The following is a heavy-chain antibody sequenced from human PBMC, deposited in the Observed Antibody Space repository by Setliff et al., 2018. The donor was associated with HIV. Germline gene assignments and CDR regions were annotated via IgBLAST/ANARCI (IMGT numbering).Heavy chain of an antibody. CDR1: GYRFTSHW. J-gene: IGHJ4*02. Sequence: GESLKISCKGVGYRFTSHWIAWVRQMPGKGLEWMGNIYPGDSETRYSPSFHGQVTFSADTTVDTTYLQWNTLKSSDTAMYYCARPSQAYCGGDCSPDYWGQGTLVTV. CDR2: IYPGDSET. D-gene: IGHD2-21*02. V-gene: IGHV5-51*01. CDR3: ARPSQAYCGGDCSPDY.